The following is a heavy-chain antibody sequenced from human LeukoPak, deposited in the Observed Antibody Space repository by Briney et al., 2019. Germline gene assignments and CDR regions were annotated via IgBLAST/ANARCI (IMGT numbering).Heavy chain of an antibody. Sequence: SQTLSLTCAISGDSVSSNSAAWNWIRQSPSRGLEWLGRTYYRSKWYNDYAVSVKSRITINPDTSKNQFSLQLNSVTPEDTAVYYCARDVRYSGYGVHYYYGMDVWSQGTMVTVSS. D-gene: IGHD5-12*01. CDR1: GDSVSSNSAA. CDR2: TYYRSKWYN. CDR3: ARDVRYSGYGVHYYYGMDV. J-gene: IGHJ6*02. V-gene: IGHV6-1*01.